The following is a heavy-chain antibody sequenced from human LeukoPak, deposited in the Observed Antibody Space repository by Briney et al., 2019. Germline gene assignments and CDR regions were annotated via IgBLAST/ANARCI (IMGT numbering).Heavy chain of an antibody. V-gene: IGHV4-38-2*02. D-gene: IGHD4-17*01. J-gene: IGHJ6*04. CDR2: IYHSGST. CDR1: GYSISSGYY. Sequence: KTSETLSLTCTVSGYSISSGYYWGWIRQPPGKGLEWIGSIYHSGSTYYNPSLKSRVTISVDTSKNQFSLKLSSVTAADTAVYYWAGLDYGDFRGGLADVLGKGTTVTVSS. CDR3: AGLDYGDFRGGLADV.